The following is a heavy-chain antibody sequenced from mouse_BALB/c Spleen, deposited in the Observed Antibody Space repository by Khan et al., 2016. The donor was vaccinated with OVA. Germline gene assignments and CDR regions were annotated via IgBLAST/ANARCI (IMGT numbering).Heavy chain of an antibody. CDR1: GFTFTSYG. Sequence: EVKLVESGGGLVQSGGSRKLSCAASGFTFTSYGMHWIRQAPEKGLEWVAYISSDSNTIYYADTVKGRFTISRDNPKNPLFLKMTRLRSGDTARYFCATSYYYGYYFDYWGQGTTLTVSS. V-gene: IGHV5-17*02. CDR2: ISSDSNTI. J-gene: IGHJ2*01. CDR3: ATSYYYGYYFDY. D-gene: IGHD1-1*01.